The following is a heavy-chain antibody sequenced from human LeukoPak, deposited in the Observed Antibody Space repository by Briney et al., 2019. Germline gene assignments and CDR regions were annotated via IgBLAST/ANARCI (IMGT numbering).Heavy chain of an antibody. V-gene: IGHV4-31*03. J-gene: IGHJ2*01. CDR1: GGSISSGGYY. CDR2: IYYSGST. CDR3: ARLIAVAGTYWYFDL. D-gene: IGHD6-19*01. Sequence: SETLSLTCTVSGGSISSGGYYWSWIRQHPGKGLEWIGYIYYSGSTYYNPSLKSRVTISVDTSKNQFSLKLSSVTAADTAVYYCARLIAVAGTYWYFDLWGRGTLVTVPS.